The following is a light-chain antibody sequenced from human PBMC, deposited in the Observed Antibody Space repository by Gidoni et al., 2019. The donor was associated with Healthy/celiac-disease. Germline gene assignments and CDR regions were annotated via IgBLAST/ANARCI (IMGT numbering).Light chain of an antibody. Sequence: EIVTTQSPATLSVSPGERATRSCRASQSVSSNLDWYQQKPGQAPRLLIYGASTRATGIPARFSGSGSGTEFTLTISSLQSEDFAVYYCRQYNNWPRTFXXXTKVEIK. CDR1: QSVSSN. CDR3: RQYNNWPRT. J-gene: IGKJ1*01. CDR2: GAS. V-gene: IGKV3-15*01.